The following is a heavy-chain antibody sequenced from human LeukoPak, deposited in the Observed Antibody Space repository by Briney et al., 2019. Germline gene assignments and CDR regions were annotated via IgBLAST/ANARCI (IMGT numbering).Heavy chain of an antibody. CDR3: ARASLRGNSLFHAFDI. D-gene: IGHD4-23*01. V-gene: IGHV1-46*01. J-gene: IGHJ3*02. CDR1: GYTFTSYY. CDR2: INPSGGST. Sequence: ASVKVSCKASGYTFTSYYMHWVRQAPGQGLEWMGIINPSGGSTSYAQKFQGRVTMTRDTSTSTVYMELSSLRSEDTAVYYCARASLRGNSLFHAFDIWGQGTMVTVSS.